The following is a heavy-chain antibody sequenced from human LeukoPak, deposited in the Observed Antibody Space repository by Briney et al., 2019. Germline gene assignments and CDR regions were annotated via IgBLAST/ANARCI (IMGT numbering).Heavy chain of an antibody. D-gene: IGHD3-3*01. CDR3: ARSVRGITVDP. J-gene: IGHJ5*02. CDR2: INPNSGGT. V-gene: IGHV1-2*02. Sequence: ASVPVSCQASGYTFTGYYVHWVRQAPGQGLEWMGWINPNSGGTNYAQKFQGRVTMTRDTSISTAYMELSRLRSDDTAVYYCARSVRGITVDPWGQGTLVTVSS. CDR1: GYTFTGYY.